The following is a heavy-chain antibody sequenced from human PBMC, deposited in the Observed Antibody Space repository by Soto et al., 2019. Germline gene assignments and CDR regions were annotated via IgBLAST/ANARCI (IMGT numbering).Heavy chain of an antibody. CDR3: ARGEGCRFVKQLVAVDI. V-gene: IGHV4-31*03. CDR1: GGSISSGAYH. CDR2: IYCSGCT. D-gene: IGHD6-6*01. J-gene: IGHJ3*02. Sequence: PSETLSLTSTVSGGSISSGAYHWSWTRQHQGKGLGWVGYIYCSGCTYYNPSLKSRVTISVDTSKNQFSLTLRSVTAADTAGYYCARGEGCRFVKQLVAVDIWVQWILVTVSS.